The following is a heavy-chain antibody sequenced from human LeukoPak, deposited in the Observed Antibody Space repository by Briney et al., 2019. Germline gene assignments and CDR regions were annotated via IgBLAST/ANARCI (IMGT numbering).Heavy chain of an antibody. V-gene: IGHV4-4*07. CDR3: AGASDAFDV. J-gene: IGHJ3*01. CDR2: IYTRGTT. Sequence: SETLSLTCTVSGDSFHDYYWNWIRPPAGKGREWMGRIYTRGTTNSNPSLGSRVTISVDTSKKQFSLRLSSVAAADTAVYYCAGASDAFDVWGQGTMVTVSS. CDR1: GDSFHDYY.